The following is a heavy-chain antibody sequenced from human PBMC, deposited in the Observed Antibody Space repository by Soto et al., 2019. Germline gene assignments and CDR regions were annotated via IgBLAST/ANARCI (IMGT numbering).Heavy chain of an antibody. CDR1: GGSISSGVYY. J-gene: IGHJ4*02. D-gene: IGHD4-17*01. V-gene: IGHV4-31*03. CDR3: ARSPEATVTAFDY. CDR2: IYYSGST. Sequence: QVQLQESGPGLVKPSQTLSLTCTVSGGSISSGVYYCSWIRQHPGKGLEWIGYIYYSGSTYYNPSLKSRVTISVDTSKNQFPLKLSSVTAADTAVYYCARSPEATVTAFDYWGQGTLVTVSS.